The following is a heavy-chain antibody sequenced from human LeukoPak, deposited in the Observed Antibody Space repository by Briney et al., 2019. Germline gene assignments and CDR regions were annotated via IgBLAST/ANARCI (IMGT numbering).Heavy chain of an antibody. D-gene: IGHD6-13*01. V-gene: IGHV4-59*01. J-gene: IGHJ6*02. Sequence: PSETLSLTCTVSGGSISSYYWSWIRQPPGKGLEWIGYIYYSGSTNYNPSLKSRVTISVDTSKNRFSLKMSSVTAADTAVYYCARVVGLIAAAGSYYYYGMDVWGQGTTVTVSS. CDR1: GGSISSYY. CDR3: ARVVGLIAAAGSYYYYGMDV. CDR2: IYYSGST.